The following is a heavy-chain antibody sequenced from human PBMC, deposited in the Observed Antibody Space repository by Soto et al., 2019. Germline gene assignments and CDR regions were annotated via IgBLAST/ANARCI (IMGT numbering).Heavy chain of an antibody. CDR3: TDSPGSGENRDAWFDP. J-gene: IGHJ5*02. CDR1: GLGFINAW. CDR2: IKSKADGGTA. D-gene: IGHD3-10*01. Sequence: EVQLVESGGGLVMPGGSLRLSCAASGLGFINAWMNWVRQAPGKGLEWVGRIKSKADGGTAVYAEPVEGRFTISRDDSKNKMFLQMDSLKTEDTALYYCTDSPGSGENRDAWFDPWGQGTLVTVSS. V-gene: IGHV3-15*07.